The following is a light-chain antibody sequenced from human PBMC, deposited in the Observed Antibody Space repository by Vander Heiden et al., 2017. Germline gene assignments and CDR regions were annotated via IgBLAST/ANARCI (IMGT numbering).Light chain of an antibody. Sequence: DIQMTPSPSSLSASVGDRVTVTCRASQGISNLLAWYQQKPGKVPKLLIYAASTLQSGVPSRFSGSGSGTDFTLTISSLQAEDVATYYCQKYDSAPETFGQGTKVEIK. CDR1: QGISNL. V-gene: IGKV1-27*01. CDR2: AAS. J-gene: IGKJ1*01. CDR3: QKYDSAPET.